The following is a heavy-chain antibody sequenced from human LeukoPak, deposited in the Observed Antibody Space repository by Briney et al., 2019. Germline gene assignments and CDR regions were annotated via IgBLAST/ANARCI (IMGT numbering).Heavy chain of an antibody. CDR2: IIPILGIA. CDR1: GGTLSSYA. D-gene: IGHD3-10*01. Sequence: GASVKVSCKASGGTLSSYAISWVRQAPGQGLEWTGRIIPILGIANYAQKFQGRVTITADKSTSTAYMELSSLRSEDAAVYYCARDMGFVDYYGSGSPFDYWGQGTLVTVSS. J-gene: IGHJ4*02. CDR3: ARDMGFVDYYGSGSPFDY. V-gene: IGHV1-69*04.